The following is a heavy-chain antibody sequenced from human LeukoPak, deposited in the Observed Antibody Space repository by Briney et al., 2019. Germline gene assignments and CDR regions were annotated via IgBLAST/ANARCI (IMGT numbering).Heavy chain of an antibody. CDR1: GGSFSGYY. Sequence: LETLSLTCAVYGGSFSGYYWSWIRQPPGKGLEWIGEINHSGSTNYNPSLKSRVTISVDTSKNQFSLKLSSVTAADTAVYYCARVGSYDSSGYYRPYNWFDPWGQGTLVTVSS. CDR2: INHSGST. V-gene: IGHV4-34*01. D-gene: IGHD3-22*01. CDR3: ARVGSYDSSGYYRPYNWFDP. J-gene: IGHJ5*02.